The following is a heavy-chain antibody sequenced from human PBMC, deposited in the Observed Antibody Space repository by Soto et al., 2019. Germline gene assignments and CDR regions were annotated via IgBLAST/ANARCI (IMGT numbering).Heavy chain of an antibody. CDR2: IYSGGST. V-gene: IGHV3-66*01. D-gene: IGHD3-9*01. J-gene: IGHJ4*02. Sequence: EVQLVESGGGLVHPGVSLRLSCAASGFTVSSNYMSWVRQAPGEGLGWGSDIYSGGSTYYADSVKDRFTISRDNSKNTLYLQINSLRAEDTAVYYCAREIGTYYYILTGNANGPYFDYWGQGTLVTVSS. CDR3: AREIGTYYYILTGNANGPYFDY. CDR1: GFTVSSNY.